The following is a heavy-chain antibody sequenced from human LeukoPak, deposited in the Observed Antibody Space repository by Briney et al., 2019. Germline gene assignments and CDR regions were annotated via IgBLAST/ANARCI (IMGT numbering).Heavy chain of an antibody. D-gene: IGHD1-7*01. J-gene: IGHJ4*02. CDR1: GYTFTDYY. Sequence: ASVKVSCKASGYTFTDYYMHWVRQAPGQGLEWMGWINPNNGGTNYAQKFQGRVTMTRDRSISTAYMELSRLRSDDTAVYYCTRGPTVLYNWNWGIFDYWGQGTLVTVSS. CDR2: INPNNGGT. V-gene: IGHV1-2*02. CDR3: TRGPTVLYNWNWGIFDY.